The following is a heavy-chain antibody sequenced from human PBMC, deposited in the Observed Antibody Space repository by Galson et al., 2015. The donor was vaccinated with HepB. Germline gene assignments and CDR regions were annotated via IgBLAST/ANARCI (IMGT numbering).Heavy chain of an antibody. Sequence: SVKVSCKASGYTFTSYYMHWVRQAPGQGLEWMGIFNPSGGITTYAQKFQGRVTMTRDTSTSTVYMELSSLRSEDTAVYHCARWSDYGDYPDYWGQGTLVTVSS. V-gene: IGHV1-46*01. CDR1: GYTFTSYY. J-gene: IGHJ4*02. D-gene: IGHD4-17*01. CDR2: FNPSGGIT. CDR3: ARWSDYGDYPDY.